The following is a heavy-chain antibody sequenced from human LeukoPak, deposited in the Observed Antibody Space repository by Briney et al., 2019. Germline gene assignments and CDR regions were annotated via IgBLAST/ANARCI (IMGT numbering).Heavy chain of an antibody. CDR2: ISSSSSYI. CDR3: ARDGRWDFMDV. D-gene: IGHD1-26*01. V-gene: IGHV3-21*01. J-gene: IGHJ6*02. Sequence: PGGSLRLSCAASGFTFSSYSMNWVRQAPGKGLEWVSSISSSSSYIYYADSVNGRFTISRDNAKNSLYLQMNSLRAEDTAVYYCARDGRWDFMDVWGQGTTVTVSS. CDR1: GFTFSSYS.